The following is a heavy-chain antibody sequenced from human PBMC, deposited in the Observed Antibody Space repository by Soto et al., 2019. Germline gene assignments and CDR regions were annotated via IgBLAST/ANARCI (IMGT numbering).Heavy chain of an antibody. D-gene: IGHD2-8*01. Sequence: SETLSLRCGVAGGSISSGGDSCNRNRQPPGKGLEWIGYVYHSGSTYYNPSLKSRVTISVDRSKNQFSLKLSSVTAADTAMYYCARNGDCTRPGCIVGWFDPWGPGTLATVS. CDR3: ARNGDCTRPGCIVGWFDP. CDR1: GGSISSGGDS. V-gene: IGHV4-30-2*01. J-gene: IGHJ5*02. CDR2: VYHSGST.